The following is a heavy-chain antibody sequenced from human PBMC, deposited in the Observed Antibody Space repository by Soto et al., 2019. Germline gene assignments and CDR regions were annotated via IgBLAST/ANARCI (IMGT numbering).Heavy chain of an antibody. CDR1: GYTFTSYD. CDR2: ISAYNGNT. D-gene: IGHD5-12*01. J-gene: IGHJ4*02. Sequence: QVQLVQSGAEVKKPGASVKVSCKTSGYTFTSYDISWVRQAPGQGLEWMGWISAYNGNTDYAQKVQDRVTMTTDTSTTTVYRELRSLRSDDTALYYCAREGGNSGYGDFDYWGQGTLVTVSS. CDR3: AREGGNSGYGDFDY. V-gene: IGHV1-18*01.